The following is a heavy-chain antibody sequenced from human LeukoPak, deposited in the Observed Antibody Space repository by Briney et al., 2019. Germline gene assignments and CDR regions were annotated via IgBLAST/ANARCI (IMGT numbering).Heavy chain of an antibody. CDR1: GGSISSYY. V-gene: IGHV4-59*01. CDR3: ASPYYDSSGPLGY. J-gene: IGHJ4*02. D-gene: IGHD3-22*01. CDR2: IYYSGST. Sequence: SETLSLTCTVSGGSISSYYWSWIRQPPGKGLEWIGYIYYSGSTNYNPSLKSRVTISVDTSKNQFSLKLSSVTAADTAVYYCASPYYDSSGPLGYWGQGTLVTVSS.